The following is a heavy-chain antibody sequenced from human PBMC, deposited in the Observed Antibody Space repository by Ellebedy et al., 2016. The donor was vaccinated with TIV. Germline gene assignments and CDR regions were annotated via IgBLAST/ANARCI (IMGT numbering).Heavy chain of an antibody. V-gene: IGHV3-7*01. CDR1: GFSFSNSW. J-gene: IGHJ4*02. CDR2: IKYDGSER. Sequence: PGGSLRLSCAASGFSFSNSWMDWVRQAPGRGLEWVANIKYDGSERYYVASVKGRFTISRDNGKNSLYLQMNSLRAEDTAVYYCARDHVGTGRPAGFDYWGLGTLVTVSS. CDR3: ARDHVGTGRPAGFDY. D-gene: IGHD6-6*01.